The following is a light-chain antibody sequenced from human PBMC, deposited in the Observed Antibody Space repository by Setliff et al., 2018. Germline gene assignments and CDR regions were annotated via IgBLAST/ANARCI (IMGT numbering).Light chain of an antibody. CDR2: DVT. V-gene: IGLV2-8*01. Sequence: QSALAQPTSVSGSPGQSITISCTGSSSDIGSSTLISWYQHHPGQGPKLIIYDVTYRPSGVPDRFSGSKSGNTASLTVSGLQAEDEADYYCSSYAGSNNFPYVFGTGTKVTVL. J-gene: IGLJ1*01. CDR1: SSDIGSSTL. CDR3: SSYAGSNNFPYV.